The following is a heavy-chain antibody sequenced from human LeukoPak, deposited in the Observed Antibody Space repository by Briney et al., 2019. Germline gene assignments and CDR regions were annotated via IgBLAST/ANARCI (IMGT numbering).Heavy chain of an antibody. Sequence: GGSLRLSCAASGFTFSSYEMNWVRQAPGKGLEWVSYISSSGSTIHYADSVKGRFTISRDNAKNSLYLQMNSLRAEDTAVYYCATRPDWLLDYFDYWGQGTLVTVSS. CDR1: GFTFSSYE. J-gene: IGHJ4*02. CDR2: ISSSGSTI. CDR3: ATRPDWLLDYFDY. D-gene: IGHD3-9*01. V-gene: IGHV3-48*03.